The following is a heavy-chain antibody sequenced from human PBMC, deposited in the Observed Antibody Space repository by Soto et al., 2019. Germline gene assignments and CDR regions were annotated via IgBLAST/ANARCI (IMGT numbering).Heavy chain of an antibody. D-gene: IGHD3-16*01. Sequence: QVQLVQSGAEVKKPGSSMMVSCKASGGTFSSYGISWVRQAPGQGLEWMGGIIPIFGTPNYAQKFQGRVTITADKSTSTAYMELYSLRSEDSAVYYCAADLRLGELAYYGLDVWGQGTTVTVS. CDR1: GGTFSSYG. J-gene: IGHJ6*02. CDR3: AADLRLGELAYYGLDV. CDR2: IIPIFGTP. V-gene: IGHV1-69*06.